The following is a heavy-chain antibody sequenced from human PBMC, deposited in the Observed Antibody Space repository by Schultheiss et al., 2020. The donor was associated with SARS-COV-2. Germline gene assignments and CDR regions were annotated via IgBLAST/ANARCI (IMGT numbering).Heavy chain of an antibody. CDR3: TTAGSYYDFWSGPPYYYYYMDV. V-gene: IGHV3-15*07. CDR1: GFTFSNAW. J-gene: IGHJ6*03. Sequence: GESLKISCAASGFTFSNAWMNWVRQAPGKGLEWVGRIKSKTDGGTTDYAAPVKGRFTISRDDSKNTLYLQMNSLKTEDTAVYYCTTAGSYYDFWSGPPYYYYYMDVWGKGTTVTVSS. CDR2: IKSKTDGGTT. D-gene: IGHD3-3*01.